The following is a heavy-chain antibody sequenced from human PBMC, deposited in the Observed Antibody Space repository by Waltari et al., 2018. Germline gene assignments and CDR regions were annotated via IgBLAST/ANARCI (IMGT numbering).Heavy chain of an antibody. Sequence: QVQLGQSGAEVKKPGSSVKVSCKASGGTFSSYSFSWVRQAPGQGLEWMGGIIPIFGTANYAQKFQGRVTITADKSTSTAYMELSSLRSEDTAVYYCARDLSGSYLEYWGQGTLVTVSS. V-gene: IGHV1-69*06. CDR1: GGTFSSYS. CDR3: ARDLSGSYLEY. D-gene: IGHD1-26*01. CDR2: IIPIFGTA. J-gene: IGHJ4*02.